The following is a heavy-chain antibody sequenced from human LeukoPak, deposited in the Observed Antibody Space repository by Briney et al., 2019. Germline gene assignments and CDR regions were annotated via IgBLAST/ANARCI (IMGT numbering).Heavy chain of an antibody. CDR1: GGPFRGFF. CDR3: ARGIFYGGRNQYIWLDL. J-gene: IGHJ5*02. Sequence: SETLSLTCAVYGGPFRGFFWNWIRQAPGKGLEWIGEVSHSGSSNYNPSLKSRINISLDTSKSQFSLRLTSVTAADTAVYHCARGIFYGGRNQYIWLDLWGQGTLVTVSS. D-gene: IGHD4-23*01. V-gene: IGHV4-34*01. CDR2: VSHSGSS.